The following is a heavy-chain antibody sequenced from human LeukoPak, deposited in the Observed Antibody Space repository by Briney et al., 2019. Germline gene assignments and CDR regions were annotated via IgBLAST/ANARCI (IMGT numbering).Heavy chain of an antibody. CDR1: GFTFSSYA. V-gene: IGHV3-23*01. CDR2: ISGSGGST. J-gene: IGHJ4*02. CDR3: AKDLAIFGVGSIDY. D-gene: IGHD3-3*02. Sequence: PGGSLRLSCAASGFTFSSYAMSWVRQAPGKGLEWVSAISGSGGSTYYADSVKGRFTISRDNSKNTLYLQMNSLRAEDTAVYYCAKDLAIFGVGSIDYWGQGTLVTVSS.